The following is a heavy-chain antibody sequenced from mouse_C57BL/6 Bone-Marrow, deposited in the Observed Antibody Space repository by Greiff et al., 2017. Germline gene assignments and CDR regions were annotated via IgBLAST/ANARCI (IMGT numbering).Heavy chain of an antibody. D-gene: IGHD1-1*01. CDR3: AKTTVVATDFDY. J-gene: IGHJ2*01. Sequence: QVQLQQSGAELARPGASVKLSCKASGYTFTSYGISWVKQRTGQGLEWIGKIYPRSGNTYYNEKFKGKATLTADKASSTAYMELRSLTSEDSAVYFCAKTTVVATDFDYWGQGTTLTVSS. CDR2: IYPRSGNT. V-gene: IGHV1-81*01. CDR1: GYTFTSYG.